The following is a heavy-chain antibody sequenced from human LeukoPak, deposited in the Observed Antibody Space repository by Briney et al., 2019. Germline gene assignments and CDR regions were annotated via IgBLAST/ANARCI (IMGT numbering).Heavy chain of an antibody. V-gene: IGHV3-30-3*01. J-gene: IGHJ4*02. CDR1: GFTFSSYA. Sequence: PGGSLRLSCAASGFTFSSYAMHWVRQAPGKGLEWVAVISYDGSNKYYADSVKGRFTISRDNSKNTLYLQMNSLRAEDTAVYYCARDAKSSIAAQWGQGTLVTVSS. CDR3: ARDAKSSIAAQ. CDR2: ISYDGSNK. D-gene: IGHD6-6*01.